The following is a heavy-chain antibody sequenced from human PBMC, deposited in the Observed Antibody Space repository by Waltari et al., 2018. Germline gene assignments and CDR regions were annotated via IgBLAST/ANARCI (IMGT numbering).Heavy chain of an antibody. Sequence: EVQLAESGGGLVQPGRSLSLSCTASGFNFGDYAMTWVRQVPGRGLGWVGFIMCKSYGGAPEYAVSVKGRLTISRDDSKSVAYLQMNSLRTEDTALYYCTRADGMTDLDYWGQGALVTVSS. CDR3: TRADGMTDLDY. J-gene: IGHJ4*02. CDR1: GFNFGDYA. CDR2: IMCKSYGGAP. V-gene: IGHV3-49*04.